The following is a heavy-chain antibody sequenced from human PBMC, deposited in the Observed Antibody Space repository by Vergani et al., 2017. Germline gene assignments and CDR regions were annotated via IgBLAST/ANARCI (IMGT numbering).Heavy chain of an antibody. V-gene: IGHV3-13*04. J-gene: IGHJ6*02. CDR3: AKDQDSSSWYIYYGMDV. D-gene: IGHD6-13*01. Sequence: EVQLVESGGGLVQPGGSLRLSCAASGFTFSSYDMHWVRQATGKGLEWVSAIGTAGDTYYPGSVKGRFTISRENAKNSLYLQMNSLRAEDTAVYYCAKDQDSSSWYIYYGMDVWGQGTTVTVSS. CDR2: IGTAGDT. CDR1: GFTFSSYD.